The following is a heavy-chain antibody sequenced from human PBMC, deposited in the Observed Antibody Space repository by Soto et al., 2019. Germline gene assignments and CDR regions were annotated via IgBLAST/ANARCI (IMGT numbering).Heavy chain of an antibody. Sequence: GASVKVSCKASGGTFSSYAISWVRQAPGQGLEWMGGIIPIFGTANYAQKFQGRVTTTADKSTSTAYMELSSLRSEDTAVYYCARGEEITIFGVVIIRGMDVWGQGTTVTVSS. V-gene: IGHV1-69*06. CDR3: ARGEEITIFGVVIIRGMDV. CDR1: GGTFSSYA. CDR2: IIPIFGTA. D-gene: IGHD3-3*01. J-gene: IGHJ6*02.